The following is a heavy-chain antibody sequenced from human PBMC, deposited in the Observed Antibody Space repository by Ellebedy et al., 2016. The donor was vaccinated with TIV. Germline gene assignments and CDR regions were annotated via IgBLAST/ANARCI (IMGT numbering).Heavy chain of an antibody. CDR1: GFTFSDSY. CDR3: GTSRGGVRRGVVINGGPKFDP. CDR2: IDGSGSAI. D-gene: IGHD3-10*01. J-gene: IGHJ5*02. V-gene: IGHV3-11*01. Sequence: GGSLRLSXEASGFTFSDSYMSWIRQAPGKGLEWLSSIDGSGSAIYYAASVKGRFTISRDNAKNSLYLQMNDLRAEDTALYYCGTSRGGVRRGVVINGGPKFDPWGQGTLVTVSS.